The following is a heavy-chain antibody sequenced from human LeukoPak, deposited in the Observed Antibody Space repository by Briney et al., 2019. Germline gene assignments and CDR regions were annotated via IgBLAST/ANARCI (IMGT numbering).Heavy chain of an antibody. CDR1: SGSISSYY. D-gene: IGHD3-16*01. Sequence: KTSETLSPTCTVSSGSISSYYWSWIRQPPGKGLEWIGYIYYTGTTDSNPSLKSRVTISLDTSKNQFSLNLSSVTAADTAVYYCARRWVYDKRAFDAWGQGTMVTVSS. V-gene: IGHV4-59*08. CDR2: IYYTGTT. J-gene: IGHJ3*01. CDR3: ARRWVYDKRAFDA.